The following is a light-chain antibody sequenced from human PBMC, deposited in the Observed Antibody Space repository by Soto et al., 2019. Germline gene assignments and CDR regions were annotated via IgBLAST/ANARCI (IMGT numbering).Light chain of an antibody. Sequence: EIVMTQSPATLSVSPGERATLSCRASQSISSNLAWYQQKPGQAPRLLIYGASTRATGIPATFSGSGSGTEFTLTISSLQSEDFAVYYCQQYNNWPFTFGPGTSGYQT. V-gene: IGKV3-15*01. J-gene: IGKJ3*01. CDR2: GAS. CDR3: QQYNNWPFT. CDR1: QSISSN.